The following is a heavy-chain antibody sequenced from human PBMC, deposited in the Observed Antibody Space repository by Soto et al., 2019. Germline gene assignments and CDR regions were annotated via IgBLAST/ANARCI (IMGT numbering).Heavy chain of an antibody. V-gene: IGHV4-38-2*02. J-gene: IGHJ5*02. CDR2: IHQSGTT. Sequence: PSETLSLTCAVSGYSISSGYYWGWIRQTPGKGLEWIGSIHQSGTTYYNRSLKSRVTISIDTLKNQFSLNLRSVTAADRSTYYCARDWDRVWYGAFAGLGPWGQGALVTVS. CDR1: GYSISSGYY. CDR3: ARDWDRVWYGAFAGLGP. D-gene: IGHD3-10*01.